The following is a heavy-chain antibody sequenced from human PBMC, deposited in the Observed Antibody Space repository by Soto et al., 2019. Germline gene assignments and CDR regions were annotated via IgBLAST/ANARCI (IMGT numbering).Heavy chain of an antibody. D-gene: IGHD6-13*01. V-gene: IGHV3-30-3*01. CDR2: ISYDGSNK. Sequence: QVQLVESGGGVVQPGRSLRLSCAASGFTFSSYAMHWVRQAPGKGLEWVAVISYDGSNKYYADSVKGRFTISRDNSKNTLYLQMNSLRAEDTAVYYCAIGPSSRVDYWCQGTLLTVSS. J-gene: IGHJ4*02. CDR1: GFTFSSYA. CDR3: AIGPSSRVDY.